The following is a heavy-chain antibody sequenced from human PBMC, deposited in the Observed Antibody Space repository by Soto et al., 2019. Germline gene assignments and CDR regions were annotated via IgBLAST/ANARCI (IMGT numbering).Heavy chain of an antibody. D-gene: IGHD3-9*01. V-gene: IGHV2-26*01. CDR2: IFSNDEK. CDR3: ARIPVADIPWAWFDP. J-gene: IGHJ5*02. Sequence: SGPTLVNPTETLTLTCTVSGFSLSNARMGVSWIRQPPGKALEWLAHIFSNDEKSYRTSLKSRLTISKDTSKSQVVLTMTNMDPVDTATYYCARIPVADIPWAWFDPWGQGTLVTVSS. CDR1: GFSLSNARMG.